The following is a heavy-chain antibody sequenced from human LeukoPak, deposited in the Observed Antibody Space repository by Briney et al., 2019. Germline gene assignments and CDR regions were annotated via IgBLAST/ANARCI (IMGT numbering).Heavy chain of an antibody. V-gene: IGHV1-69*05. CDR1: GGTFSSYA. Sequence: SVKVSCKASGGTFSSYAISWVRQAPGQGLEWMGRVIPIFGTANYAQKFQGRVTITTDETTSTAYMELSSLRSEDTAVYYCARDPRGMTHPDYWGQGTLVTVSS. CDR2: VIPIFGTA. J-gene: IGHJ4*02. D-gene: IGHD3-16*01. CDR3: ARDPRGMTHPDY.